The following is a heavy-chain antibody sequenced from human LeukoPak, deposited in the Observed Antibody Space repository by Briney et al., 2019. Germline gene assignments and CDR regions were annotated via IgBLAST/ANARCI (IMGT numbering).Heavy chain of an antibody. Sequence: SETLSLTCIVYGGSFSAHYWSWIRQPPGKGLKWIAEINHSGGTNYNPSLMSRVAISVDTSKNQFSLKLSSVTAADTAVYYCARGGFGYNDAFDIWGQGTMVTVSS. CDR1: GGSFSAHY. D-gene: IGHD5-24*01. J-gene: IGHJ3*02. V-gene: IGHV4-34*01. CDR3: ARGGFGYNDAFDI. CDR2: INHSGGT.